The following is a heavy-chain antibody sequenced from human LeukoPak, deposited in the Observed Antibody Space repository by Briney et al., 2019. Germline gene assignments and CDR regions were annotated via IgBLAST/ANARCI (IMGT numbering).Heavy chain of an antibody. CDR1: GGSISSYY. J-gene: IGHJ2*01. CDR3: AASRKTSGSYQGWYFDL. V-gene: IGHV4-59*01. CDR2: IYYSGST. D-gene: IGHD1-26*01. Sequence: PSETLSLTCTVSGGSISSYYWSWIRQPPGKGLEWIGYIYYSGSTNYNPSLKSRVTISVDTSKNQFSLKLSSVTAADTAVYYCAASRKTSGSYQGWYFDLWGRGTLVTVSS.